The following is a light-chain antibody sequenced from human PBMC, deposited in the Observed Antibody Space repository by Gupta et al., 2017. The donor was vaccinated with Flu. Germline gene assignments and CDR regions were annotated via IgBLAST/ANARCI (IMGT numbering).Light chain of an antibody. Sequence: DIVMTQSPLSLPVTPGEPASISCRSSQSLLHSNGYNYLDWYLQKPGQSPQLLIYLGSNRASGVPDRFSGSGSGTDFTLKISSVEAEDVGVYYCMQALQTPPFTFGHGTKVDIK. J-gene: IGKJ3*01. CDR1: QSLLHSNGYNY. V-gene: IGKV2-28*01. CDR2: LGS. CDR3: MQALQTPPFT.